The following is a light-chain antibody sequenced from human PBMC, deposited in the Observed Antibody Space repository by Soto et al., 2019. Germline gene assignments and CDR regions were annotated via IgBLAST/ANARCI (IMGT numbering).Light chain of an antibody. V-gene: IGLV1-44*01. Sequence: QSVLSQPPSASGTPGQRVTISCSGSRSNVGSNTVNCYRQLPGTAPKLLMYSNNQRPSGGSDRFSGSKSGTSASLAVRGLQSEDEAEYYCATWDDSMSSHVVFGGGTKLTVL. CDR2: SNN. CDR1: RSNVGSNT. J-gene: IGLJ2*01. CDR3: ATWDDSMSSHVV.